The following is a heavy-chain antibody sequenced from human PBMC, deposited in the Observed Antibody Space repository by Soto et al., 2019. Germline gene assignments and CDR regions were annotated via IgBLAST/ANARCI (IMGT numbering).Heavy chain of an antibody. V-gene: IGHV1-69*13. J-gene: IGHJ5*02. CDR1: GGTFSSYA. CDR2: IIPIFGTA. Sequence: ASVKVSCKASGGTFSSYAISWVRQAPGQGLEWMGGIIPIFGTANYAQKFQGRVKITADESTSTAYMERSSLRSEDTAVYYCARGTRPYSSGYYMNWFDPWGQGTLVTVAS. CDR3: ARGTRPYSSGYYMNWFDP. D-gene: IGHD3-22*01.